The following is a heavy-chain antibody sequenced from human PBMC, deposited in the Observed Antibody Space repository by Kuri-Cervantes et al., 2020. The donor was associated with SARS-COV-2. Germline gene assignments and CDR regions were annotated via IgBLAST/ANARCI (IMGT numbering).Heavy chain of an antibody. CDR2: ISGSGGST. D-gene: IGHD5/OR15-5a*01. V-gene: IGHV3-23*01. CDR3: AKDSSVASFDY. Sequence: ETLSLTCAASGFTFSSYAMSWVRQAPGKGLEWVSAISGSGGSTYYADSVKGRFTISRDNSKNTLYLQMNSLRAEDTAVYYCAKDSSVASFDYWGQGTLVTVSS. CDR1: GFTFSSYA. J-gene: IGHJ4*02.